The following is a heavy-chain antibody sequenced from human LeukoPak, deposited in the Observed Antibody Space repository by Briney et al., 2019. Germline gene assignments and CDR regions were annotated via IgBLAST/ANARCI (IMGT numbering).Heavy chain of an antibody. CDR2: ISGSGGST. CDR1: GFTFSSYA. D-gene: IGHD3-10*01. V-gene: IGHV3-23*01. J-gene: IGHJ5*02. CDR3: AKDEGATGWFGSPGNWFDP. Sequence: PGGSLRLSCAASGFTFSSYAMGWVRQAPGKGLEWVSAISGSGGSTYYADSVKGRFTISRDNSKNTLYLQMNSLRAEGTAVYYCAKDEGATGWFGSPGNWFDPWGQGTLVTVSS.